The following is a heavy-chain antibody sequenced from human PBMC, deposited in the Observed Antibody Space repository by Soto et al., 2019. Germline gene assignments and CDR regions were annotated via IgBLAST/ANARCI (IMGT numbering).Heavy chain of an antibody. CDR2: IIPILGIA. V-gene: IGHV1-69*02. Sequence: QVQLVQSGAEVKKPGSSVKVSCKASGGTFSSYTISWVRQAPGQGLEWMGRIIPILGIANYAQKFQGRVTITXXKXTXIAYMELSSLRSEDTAVYYCARGLVGHPYYYYGMDVWGQGTTVTVSS. D-gene: IGHD2-15*01. CDR1: GGTFSSYT. J-gene: IGHJ6*02. CDR3: ARGLVGHPYYYYGMDV.